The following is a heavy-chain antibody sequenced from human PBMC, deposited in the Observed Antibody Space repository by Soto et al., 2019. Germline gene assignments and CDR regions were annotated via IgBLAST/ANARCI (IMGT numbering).Heavy chain of an antibody. J-gene: IGHJ4*02. D-gene: IGHD6-13*01. Sequence: EVQLVESGGGLVQPGGSLKLSCATSGFIFSGSAMHWVRQASGKGLEWVGRIKSGPNNYATSYAASVKGRFTISRDDSRDTAYLQMNSLKTEDTAVYYCTRSIAASGQTLIDFCGQGTLVTVSS. CDR3: TRSIAASGQTLIDF. V-gene: IGHV3-73*02. CDR1: GFIFSGSA. CDR2: IKSGPNNYAT.